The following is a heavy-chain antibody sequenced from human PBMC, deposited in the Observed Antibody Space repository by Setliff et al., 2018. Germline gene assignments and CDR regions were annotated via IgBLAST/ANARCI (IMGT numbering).Heavy chain of an antibody. D-gene: IGHD3-10*01. Sequence: SETLSLTCTVSGGSISSDYWSWIRQPPGKGLEWIGYIYSSGSTKYNPSLKSRVTISVDTSKNQFSLKLNSVTAADTAVYYCARHVGIRGRGYNYYYYYMDVWGKGTTVTV. V-gene: IGHV4-4*08. J-gene: IGHJ6*03. CDR3: ARHVGIRGRGYNYYYYYMDV. CDR2: IYSSGST. CDR1: GGSISSDY.